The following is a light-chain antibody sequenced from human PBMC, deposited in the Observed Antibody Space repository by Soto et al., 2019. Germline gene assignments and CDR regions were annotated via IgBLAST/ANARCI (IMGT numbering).Light chain of an antibody. Sequence: QPVLTQPASVSGSPGQSITISCTGTRSDVGGYNYVYWHQQHPGKAPKLMIYDVTNRPSGVSDRFSGSKSGNTASLTISGLQAEDEADYYCSSYTSSSTYVFGAGTKVTVL. J-gene: IGLJ1*01. CDR3: SSYTSSSTYV. V-gene: IGLV2-14*01. CDR2: DVT. CDR1: RSDVGGYNY.